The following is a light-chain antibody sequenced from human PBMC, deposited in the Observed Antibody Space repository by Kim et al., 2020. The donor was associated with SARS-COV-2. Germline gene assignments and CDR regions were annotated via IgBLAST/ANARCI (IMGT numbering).Light chain of an antibody. J-gene: IGKJ4*01. CDR3: QQYDNLPLT. Sequence: DIRMTQSPSSLSASVGDRVTITCRASQSISSYLNWYQQKPGKAPKLLIYAASSLQSGVPSRFSGSGSGTDFTLTISSLQPEDFATYYCQQYDNLPLTFGGGTKVDIK. V-gene: IGKV1-39*01. CDR2: AAS. CDR1: QSISSY.